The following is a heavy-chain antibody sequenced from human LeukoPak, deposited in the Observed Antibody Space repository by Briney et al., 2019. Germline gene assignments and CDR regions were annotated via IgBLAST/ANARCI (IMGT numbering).Heavy chain of an antibody. Sequence: SETLSLTCTVSGGSISSYYWSWIRQPAGKGLEWIGRIYTSGSTNYNPSPKSRVTMSVDTSKNQFSLKLSSVTAADTAVYYCAREVGALTYYYYYYMDVWGKGTTVTVSS. CDR3: AREVGALTYYYYYYMDV. CDR1: GGSISSYY. CDR2: IYTSGST. V-gene: IGHV4-4*07. J-gene: IGHJ6*03. D-gene: IGHD1-26*01.